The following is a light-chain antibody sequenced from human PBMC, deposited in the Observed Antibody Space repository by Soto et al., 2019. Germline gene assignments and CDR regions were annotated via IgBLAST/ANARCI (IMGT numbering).Light chain of an antibody. Sequence: EIVMTQSPATLSLSPGERATLSCRASQSVSSNLAWYQQKPGQAPRLLIYDASTRATGIPARFSGSGSGTEFTLTISSLQSEDFAVYYCQHYNNWPPYTFGQGTKLEIK. J-gene: IGKJ2*01. CDR2: DAS. V-gene: IGKV3-15*01. CDR1: QSVSSN. CDR3: QHYNNWPPYT.